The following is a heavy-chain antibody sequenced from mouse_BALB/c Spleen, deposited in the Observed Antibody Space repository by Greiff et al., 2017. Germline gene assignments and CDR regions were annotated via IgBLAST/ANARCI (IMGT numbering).Heavy chain of an antibody. CDR3: ARFAGTEGYFDV. CDR2: ISYSGST. V-gene: IGHV3-2*02. J-gene: IGHJ1*01. CDR1: GYSITSDYA. Sequence: EVKVEESGPGLVKPSQSLSLTCTVTGYSITSDYAWNWIRQFPGNKLEWMGYISYSGSTSYNPSLKSRISITRDTSKNQFFLQLNSVTTEDTATYYCARFAGTEGYFDVWGAGTTVTVSS. D-gene: IGHD4-1*01.